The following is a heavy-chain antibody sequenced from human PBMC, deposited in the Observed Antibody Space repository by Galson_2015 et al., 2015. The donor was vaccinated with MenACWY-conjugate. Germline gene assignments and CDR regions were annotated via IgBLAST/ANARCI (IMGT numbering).Heavy chain of an antibody. CDR2: ISYDGSNK. V-gene: IGHV3-30*01. Sequence: SLRLSCTASGFTFSSYAMNWVRQAPGQGLEWMAGISYDGSNKYYAESLKGRITISRDNSTNTVYLQMNSLRVEDTAVYYCAREYIGGKGTMVTVSS. J-gene: IGHJ3*02. CDR1: GFTFSSYA. CDR3: AREYI.